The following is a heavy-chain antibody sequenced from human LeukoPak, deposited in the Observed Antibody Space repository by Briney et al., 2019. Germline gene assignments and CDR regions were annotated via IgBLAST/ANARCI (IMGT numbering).Heavy chain of an antibody. J-gene: IGHJ5*02. V-gene: IGHV3-49*03. D-gene: IGHD6-13*01. CDR3: TRSGSWYPSWFDP. CDR1: GFTFGDYA. Sequence: GGSLRLSCTASGFTFGDYAMSWFRQAPGKGLEWVGFIRSKAYGGTTEYAASVKGRFTISRDDSKSIAYLQMNSLKTEDTAVYYRTRSGSWYPSWFDPWGQGTLVTVSS. CDR2: IRSKAYGGTT.